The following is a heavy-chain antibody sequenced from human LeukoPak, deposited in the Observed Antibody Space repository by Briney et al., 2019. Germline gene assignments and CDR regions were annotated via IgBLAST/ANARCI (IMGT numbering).Heavy chain of an antibody. CDR3: AKVGFLESPEYHYSMDV. J-gene: IGHJ6*03. CDR2: ISSSSSYI. V-gene: IGHV3-21*01. CDR1: GFTFSSYS. Sequence: GGSLRLSCAASGFTFSSYSMNWVRQAPGKGLEWVSSISSSSSYIYYADSVKGRFTISRDNAKNSLYLQMNSLRVEDTAVYYCAKVGFLESPEYHYSMDVWGKGTTVTVSS. D-gene: IGHD3-3*01.